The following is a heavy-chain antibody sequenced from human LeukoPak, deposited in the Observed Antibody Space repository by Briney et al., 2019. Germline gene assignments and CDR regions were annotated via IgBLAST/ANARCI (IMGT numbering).Heavy chain of an antibody. CDR3: AREITEGAVGGVGAFDY. V-gene: IGHV1-69*06. Sequence: ASVKVSCKASGGTFSSYAISWVRQAPGQGLEWMGGIIPIFGTANYAQKFQGRVTITADKSTSTAYMELSSLRSEDTAVYYCAREITEGAVGGVGAFDYWGQGNLVTVSS. D-gene: IGHD6-19*01. CDR1: GGTFSSYA. CDR2: IIPIFGTA. J-gene: IGHJ4*02.